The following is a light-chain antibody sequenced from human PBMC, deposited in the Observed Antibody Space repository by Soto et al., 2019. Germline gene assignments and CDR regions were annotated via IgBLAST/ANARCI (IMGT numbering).Light chain of an antibody. Sequence: QSALTQPASVSGSPGQSITISCTGTSSDVGGYNYVSWYQQHPVKAPKLMIDEGSNRPSGVSNRFSGSKSGNTASLTISGNQAEDEADYYCSAYTSSSIDYVFGTGTKVTVL. CDR2: EGS. CDR1: SSDVGGYNY. J-gene: IGLJ1*01. CDR3: SAYTSSSIDYV. V-gene: IGLV2-14*01.